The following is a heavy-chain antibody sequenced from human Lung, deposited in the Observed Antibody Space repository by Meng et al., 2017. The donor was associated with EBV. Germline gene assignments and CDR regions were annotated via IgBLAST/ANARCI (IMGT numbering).Heavy chain of an antibody. D-gene: IGHD1-26*01. V-gene: IGHV3-74*02. CDR1: GFTFSSYW. CDR3: AQDGVGATNN. Sequence: VHRVESGGGGIQPERTLRLSCASSGFTFSSYWMHWLRQAPGKGLVWVSRINSDGSSTSYADSVKGRFTISRDNYKQTLHLQMSRLRAEDTAVYYCAQDGVGATNNWGQGTLVTVFS. CDR2: INSDGSST. J-gene: IGHJ4*02.